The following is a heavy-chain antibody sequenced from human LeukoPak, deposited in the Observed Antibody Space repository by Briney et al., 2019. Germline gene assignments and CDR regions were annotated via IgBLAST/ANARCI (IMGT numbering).Heavy chain of an antibody. CDR3: AKGSTGKMGAFDI. D-gene: IGHD2-8*02. J-gene: IGHJ3*02. CDR1: GFTFSTYA. CDR2: INEDGSTI. V-gene: IGHV3-23*01. Sequence: QPGGSLRLSCAASGFTFSTYAMSWVRQAPGKGLEWVSRINEDGSTINYADSVRGRFTISRDNSKNTLYLQMNSLRAEDTAVYYCAKGSTGKMGAFDIWGQGTMVTVSS.